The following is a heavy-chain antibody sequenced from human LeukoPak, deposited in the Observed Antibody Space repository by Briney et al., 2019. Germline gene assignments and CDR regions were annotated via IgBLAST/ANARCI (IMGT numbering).Heavy chain of an antibody. Sequence: GGSLRLSCAASGFSFSTYWMHWVRQAPGKGLVWVSRINTDGTTTTYADSVKGRFTISRDNAKNTLHLQMNSLRVEDTAVYYCVSDHTGHDDYWGQGTLVTVSS. V-gene: IGHV3-74*01. J-gene: IGHJ4*02. CDR1: GFSFSTYW. CDR3: VSDHTGHDDY. CDR2: INTDGTTT. D-gene: IGHD1-1*01.